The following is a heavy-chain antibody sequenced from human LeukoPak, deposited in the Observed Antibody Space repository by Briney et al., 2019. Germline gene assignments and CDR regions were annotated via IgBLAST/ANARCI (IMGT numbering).Heavy chain of an antibody. CDR1: GFTFSSYA. V-gene: IGHV3-23*01. CDR3: AKNYYDSSGYYYPDY. D-gene: IGHD3-22*01. J-gene: IGHJ4*02. CDR2: ISGSGGST. Sequence: GGSLRLSCAASGFTFSSYAMSWVRQAPGKGLEWVSAISGSGGSTYYADSVKGRFTISRDNSKNTLYLQKNSLRAEDTAVYYCAKNYYDSSGYYYPDYWGQGTLVTVSS.